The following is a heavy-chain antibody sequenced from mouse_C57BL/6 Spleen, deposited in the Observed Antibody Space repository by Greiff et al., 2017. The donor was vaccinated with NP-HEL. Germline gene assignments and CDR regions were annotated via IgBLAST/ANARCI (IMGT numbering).Heavy chain of an antibody. Sequence: QVQLQQSGPELVKPGASVKISCKASGYAFSSSWMNWVKQRPGKGLEWIGRIYPGDGDTNYNGKFKGKATLTADKSSSTAYMQLSSLTSEDSAVYFCARPSGYYGDFDVWGTGTTVTVSS. CDR2: IYPGDGDT. D-gene: IGHD1-1*01. V-gene: IGHV1-82*01. CDR3: ARPSGYYGDFDV. CDR1: GYAFSSSW. J-gene: IGHJ1*03.